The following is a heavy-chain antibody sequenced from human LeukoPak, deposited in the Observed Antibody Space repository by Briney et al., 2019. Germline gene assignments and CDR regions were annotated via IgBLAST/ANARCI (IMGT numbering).Heavy chain of an antibody. J-gene: IGHJ6*02. V-gene: IGHV3-7*01. CDR2: INHNGNVN. CDR3: ARDLGYSSSWSYYYYGMDV. CDR1: GFTFSSYW. D-gene: IGHD6-13*01. Sequence: PGGSLRLSCAASGFTFSSYWMNWARQAPGKGLEWVASINHNGNVNYYVDSVKGRFTISRDNSKNTLYLQMNSLRAEDTAVYYCARDLGYSSSWSYYYYGMDVWGQGTTVTVSS.